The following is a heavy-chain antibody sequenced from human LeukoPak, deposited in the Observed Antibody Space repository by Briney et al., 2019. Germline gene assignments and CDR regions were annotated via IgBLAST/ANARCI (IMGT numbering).Heavy chain of an antibody. CDR2: IRYDGTNK. D-gene: IGHD5-24*01. Sequence: GGSLRLSCAASGFTFSNFCIHWDRQAPGKGLEWVTFIRYDGTNKYYADSVKGRFTISRDNSKNTSYLQMNSLRVEDTAIYYCAKVEMSTSPGGIDYWGQGTLVTVSS. J-gene: IGHJ4*02. CDR1: GFTFSNFC. CDR3: AKVEMSTSPGGIDY. V-gene: IGHV3-30*02.